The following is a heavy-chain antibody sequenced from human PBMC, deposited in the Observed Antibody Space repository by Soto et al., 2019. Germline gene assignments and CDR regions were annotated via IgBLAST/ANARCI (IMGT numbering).Heavy chain of an antibody. CDR2: ISSNGGST. CDR3: VKDMGKAAHGIRYPYRMDV. J-gene: IGHJ6*02. Sequence: PGGSLRLSCSASGFTFSSYAMHWGRQAPGKGLEYVSAISSNGGSTYYADSVKGRFTISRDNFKNIVYLQMSSLRAEDTAVYYCVKDMGKAAHGIRYPYRMDVWGQGTTVTVSS. CDR1: GFTFSSYA. D-gene: IGHD6-13*01. V-gene: IGHV3-64D*06.